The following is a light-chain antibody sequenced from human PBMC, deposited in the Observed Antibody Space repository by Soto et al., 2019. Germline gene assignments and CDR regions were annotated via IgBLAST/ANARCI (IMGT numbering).Light chain of an antibody. CDR3: QHYYNWPLT. J-gene: IGKJ4*01. CDR1: QSVSSN. Sequence: EIVMTQSPATLSVSPGERATLSCRASQSVSSNLAWYQQKPGQAPRLLIYGASTRATGTPARFSGSGSGTEFTLTITSLQSEDFAVYYCQHYYNWPLTFGGGTKVDIK. V-gene: IGKV3-15*01. CDR2: GAS.